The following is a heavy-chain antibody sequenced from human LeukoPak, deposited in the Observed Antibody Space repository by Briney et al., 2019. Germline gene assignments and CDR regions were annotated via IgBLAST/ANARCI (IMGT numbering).Heavy chain of an antibody. CDR2: ITPSGDGT. Sequence: GGSPRLSCAASGFTFSSPAMSWVRQAPGKGLEWVSSITPSGDGTYYVDSVKGRFTISRDNSKNTLFLQMNSLRVEDTAIYYCAKDSPVATWWGQGTLVTVSS. D-gene: IGHD5-12*01. J-gene: IGHJ4*02. V-gene: IGHV3-23*01. CDR3: AKDSPVATW. CDR1: GFTFSSPA.